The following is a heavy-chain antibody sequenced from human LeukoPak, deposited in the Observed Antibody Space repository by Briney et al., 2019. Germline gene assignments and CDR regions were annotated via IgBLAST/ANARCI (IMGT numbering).Heavy chain of an antibody. D-gene: IGHD3-16*02. V-gene: IGHV3-11*04. CDR1: GFIFSDSY. CDR3: ARDGLRLGELSSYYMDV. Sequence: GGSLRLSCTASGFIFSDSYMSWIRQAPGKGLEWVSYISSSGNTIYYADSVKGRFTISRDNAKNSLYLQMNSLRAEDTAVYYCARDGLRLGELSSYYMDVWGKGTTVTISS. J-gene: IGHJ6*03. CDR2: ISSSGNTI.